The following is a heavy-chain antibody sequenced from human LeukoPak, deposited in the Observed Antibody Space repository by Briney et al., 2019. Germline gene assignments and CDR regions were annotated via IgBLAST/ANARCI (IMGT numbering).Heavy chain of an antibody. CDR2: IYPGDSDT. CDR3: ARGPYYYGSGSYYADAFDI. V-gene: IGHV5-51*01. D-gene: IGHD3-10*01. CDR1: GYSFTSYW. Sequence: GESLKISCKGSGYSFTSYWIVWVRQMPGKGLEWMGMIYPGDSDTTYSPSFQGQVTISVDKSISTAYLQWSSLKASDTAMYYCARGPYYYGSGSYYADAFDIWGQGTMVTVSS. J-gene: IGHJ3*02.